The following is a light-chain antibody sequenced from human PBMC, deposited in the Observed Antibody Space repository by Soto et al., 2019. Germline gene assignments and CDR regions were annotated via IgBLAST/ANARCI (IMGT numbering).Light chain of an antibody. CDR3: QQTYSTLTS. CDR2: TAS. J-gene: IGKJ2*03. CDR1: QNIRTF. V-gene: IGKV1-39*01. Sequence: DIQLTQSPSSLSASVGDRVTITCRASQNIRTFLNWYQQRPGKPPKLLIHTASTLQSGVPSRFSGSGSGTDFTIAISSLQPEDFATYYCQQTYSTLTSFGQGTKLEI.